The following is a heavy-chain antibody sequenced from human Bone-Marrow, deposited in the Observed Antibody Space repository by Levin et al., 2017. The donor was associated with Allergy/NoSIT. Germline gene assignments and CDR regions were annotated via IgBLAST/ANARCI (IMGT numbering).Heavy chain of an antibody. Sequence: GESLKISCTGSGFTFADYTMSWLRYSPPKGLEWVGFIEGKAFGETIQYAPSVKGRVVISRDDSRGIAYLQMSSLKTEDTGVYYCARDPSYYYAPDAFDVWGQGTTVTVSS. D-gene: IGHD3-10*01. CDR3: ARDPSYYYAPDAFDV. CDR1: GFTFADYT. CDR2: IEGKAFGETI. V-gene: IGHV3-49*03. J-gene: IGHJ3*01.